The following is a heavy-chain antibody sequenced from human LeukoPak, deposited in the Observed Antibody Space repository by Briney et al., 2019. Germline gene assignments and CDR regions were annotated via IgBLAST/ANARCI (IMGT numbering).Heavy chain of an antibody. CDR2: INHSGST. CDR3: ARGRRSLSYFDY. J-gene: IGHJ4*02. V-gene: IGHV4-34*01. CDR1: GGSFSGYY. Sequence: PSETLSLTCAVYGGSFSGYYWSWIRQPPGKGLEWIGEINHSGSTNYNPSLKSRVTISVDTSKNQFSLKLSSVTAADTAVYYCARGRRSLSYFDYWGQGTLVTVSS.